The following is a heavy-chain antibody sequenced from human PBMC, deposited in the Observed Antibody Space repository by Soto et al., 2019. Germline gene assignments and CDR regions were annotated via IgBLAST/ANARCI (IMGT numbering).Heavy chain of an antibody. CDR3: ARDRAGDLGY. D-gene: IGHD7-27*01. V-gene: IGHV3-30-3*01. CDR1: GFTFSSYA. J-gene: IGHJ4*02. Sequence: QVQLVESGGGVVQPGRSLRLSCAASGFTFSSYAMHWVRQAPGKGLEWVAVISYDGSNKYYADSVKGRFTISRDNSKNTLYLQMNSLRAEDTAVYYCARDRAGDLGYWGQGTLVTVSS. CDR2: ISYDGSNK.